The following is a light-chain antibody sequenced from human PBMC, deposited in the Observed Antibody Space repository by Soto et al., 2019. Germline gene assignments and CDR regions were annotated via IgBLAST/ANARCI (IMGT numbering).Light chain of an antibody. Sequence: QSALTQPPSVSGGPGQRVTSSCTGGSSNIGAGYDVHWYQQLPGTAPKLLIYGNSDRPSGVPDRFSGSKSGTSASLAITGLQAEDEADYYCQSYDSSLSGSYVFGTGTKVTVL. J-gene: IGLJ1*01. CDR1: SSNIGAGYD. CDR3: QSYDSSLSGSYV. CDR2: GNS. V-gene: IGLV1-40*01.